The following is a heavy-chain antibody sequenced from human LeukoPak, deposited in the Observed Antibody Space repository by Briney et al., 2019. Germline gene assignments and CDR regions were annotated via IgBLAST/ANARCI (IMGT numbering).Heavy chain of an antibody. CDR1: RFTLSSYV. CDR3: ANGGGGF. CDR2: FTGSVTGT. J-gene: IGHJ4*02. V-gene: IGHV3-23*01. Sequence: GGSLRLSCAASRFTLSSYVMSWVRQAPGEGLEWVSSFTGSVTGTFYADSGRGRFTISRDNSKKTVYLEMNSLRVEDTAVYYCANGGGGFWGQGTLVTVSS. D-gene: IGHD3-16*01.